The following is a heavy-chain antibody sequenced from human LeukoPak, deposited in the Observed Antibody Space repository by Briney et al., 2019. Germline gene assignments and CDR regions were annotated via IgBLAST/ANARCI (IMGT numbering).Heavy chain of an antibody. D-gene: IGHD4-23*01. CDR2: ISAYNGNT. V-gene: IGHV1-18*01. CDR1: GYTFTSYG. J-gene: IGHJ4*02. CDR3: ATLRGNYGFDY. Sequence: ASVKVSCKASGYTFTSYGISWVRQAPGQGLEWMGWISAYNGNTNYAQKLQGRVTMTTDTSTSTAHMELSSLRSEDTAVYYCATLRGNYGFDYWGQGTLVTVSS.